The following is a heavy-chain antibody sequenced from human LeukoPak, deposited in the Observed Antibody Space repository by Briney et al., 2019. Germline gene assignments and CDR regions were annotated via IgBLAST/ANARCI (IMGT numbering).Heavy chain of an antibody. CDR3: ARGRSRIFGVVIRGRYFDY. D-gene: IGHD3-3*01. CDR1: GGSFSGYY. J-gene: IGHJ4*02. CDR2: IDQSGSA. V-gene: IGHV4-34*01. Sequence: PSETLSLTCAVYGGSFSGYYWSWIRQPPGKGLEWIGEIDQSGSANYNPSLKSRVTISVDTSKNQFSLKLNSVTAAGTAVYYCARGRSRIFGVVIRGRYFDYWGQGTLVPVSS.